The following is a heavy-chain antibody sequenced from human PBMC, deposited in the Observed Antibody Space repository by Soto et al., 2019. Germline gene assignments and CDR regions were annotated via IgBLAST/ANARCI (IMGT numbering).Heavy chain of an antibody. CDR2: ISGGDGST. CDR1: GFTFSHYA. CDR3: AKKFHYGSVTYLYYFDY. J-gene: IGHJ4*02. V-gene: IGHV3-23*01. Sequence: EVQLLESGGGLVQPGGSLRLSCAASGFTFSHYAMSWVRQAPGRGLEWVSTISGGDGSTYYADSVKGRFTISRDNSKNTLYLQMNSLRAEDTAVYYCAKKFHYGSVTYLYYFDYWGQGTLVTVSS. D-gene: IGHD3-10*01.